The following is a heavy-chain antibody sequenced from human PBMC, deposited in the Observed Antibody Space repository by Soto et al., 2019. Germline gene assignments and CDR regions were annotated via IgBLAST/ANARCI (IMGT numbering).Heavy chain of an antibody. D-gene: IGHD3-9*01. V-gene: IGHV2-26*01. J-gene: IGHJ4*02. CDR1: GFSLSNARMG. CDR2: IFSNDEK. Sequence: SGPTLVNPTETLTLTCTVSGFSLSNARMGVSWIRQPPGKALEWLAHIFSNDEKSYSTSLKSRLTISKDTSKSQVVLTMTNMDPVDTATYYCARIKTQLRYFDQYYFDYWGQGTLVTFS. CDR3: ARIKTQLRYFDQYYFDY.